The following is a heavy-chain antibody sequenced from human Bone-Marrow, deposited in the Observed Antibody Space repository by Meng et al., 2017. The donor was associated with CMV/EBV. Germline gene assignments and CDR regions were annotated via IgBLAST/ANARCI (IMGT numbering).Heavy chain of an antibody. CDR2: IYHTGST. D-gene: IGHD6-19*01. Sequence: SETLSLTCTVSGGSVTSGSHYWSWIRQPPGKGLEWIGYIYHTGSTKYNPSLKSRVTISVDTSKNQLFLKLRSVTAADTAVYYCARAQAGVGWFDPWGQGTLVTVSS. CDR1: GGSVTSGSHY. J-gene: IGHJ5*02. V-gene: IGHV4-61*01. CDR3: ARAQAGVGWFDP.